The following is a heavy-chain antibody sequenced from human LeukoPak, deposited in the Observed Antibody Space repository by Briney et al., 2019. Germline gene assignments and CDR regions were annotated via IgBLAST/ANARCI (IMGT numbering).Heavy chain of an antibody. Sequence: GGSLRLSCAASGFTFSSYSMNWVRQAPGKGLEWVSSISSSSSYIYYADSVKGRFTISRDNAKNSLYLQMNSLRAEDTAVYYCARAPRGYYDSSGYYPPPNEYFQHWGQGTLVTVSS. CDR1: GFTFSSYS. V-gene: IGHV3-21*01. CDR2: ISSSSSYI. CDR3: ARAPRGYYDSSGYYPPPNEYFQH. J-gene: IGHJ1*01. D-gene: IGHD3-22*01.